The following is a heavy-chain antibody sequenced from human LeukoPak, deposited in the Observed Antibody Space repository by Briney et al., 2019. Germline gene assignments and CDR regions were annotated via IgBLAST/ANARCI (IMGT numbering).Heavy chain of an antibody. CDR1: GFTFSSYG. CDR3: AKIRGGSSSSNTYYFDY. D-gene: IGHD6-13*01. J-gene: IGHJ4*02. V-gene: IGHV3-30*02. Sequence: GGSLRLSCAASGFTFSSYGMHWVRQAPGKGLEWVAFIRYDGSNKYYADSVKGRFTISRDNSKNTLYLQMNSLRAEDTAVYYCAKIRGGSSSSNTYYFDYWGQGTLVTVSS. CDR2: IRYDGSNK.